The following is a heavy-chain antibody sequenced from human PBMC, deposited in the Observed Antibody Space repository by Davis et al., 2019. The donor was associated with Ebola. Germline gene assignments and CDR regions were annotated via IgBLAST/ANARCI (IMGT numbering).Heavy chain of an antibody. J-gene: IGHJ4*02. CDR3: ARDGLFRFHPYYFNY. CDR1: ASTFSTYS. Sequence: GGPLRLSCAASASTFSTYSMNWVRQPPGKGLEWVSYISISSSTIYYADSVKGRFTISRDNAKNSLYLQMNSLRDEDTAVYYCARDGLFRFHPYYFNYWGQGTLVTVSS. V-gene: IGHV3-48*02. CDR2: ISISSSTI. D-gene: IGHD2-21*01.